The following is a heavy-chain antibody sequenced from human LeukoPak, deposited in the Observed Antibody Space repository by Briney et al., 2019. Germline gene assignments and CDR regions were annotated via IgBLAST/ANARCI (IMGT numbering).Heavy chain of an antibody. J-gene: IGHJ6*02. CDR3: ARGYSSGWYATYYYYGMDI. Sequence: GGSLRLSCAVSGFTFSSYDMHWVRQATGKGLEWVSAIGTAGDTYYPGSVKGRFTISRENAKNSLSLQMSSLRAGDTAVYYCARGYSSGWYATYYYYGMDIWGHGTTGTVS. CDR1: GFTFSSYD. CDR2: IGTAGDT. D-gene: IGHD6-19*01. V-gene: IGHV3-13*01.